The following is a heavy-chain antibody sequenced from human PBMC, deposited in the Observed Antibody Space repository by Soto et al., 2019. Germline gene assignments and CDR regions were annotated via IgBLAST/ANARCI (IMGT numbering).Heavy chain of an antibody. J-gene: IGHJ5*02. CDR2: IIPVFGTV. CDR1: GGTFSNYA. Sequence: QVRLVQSGAEVKKPGSSVKVSCKASGGTFSNYAITWLRLAPGQGLEWLGGIIPVFGTVNYAQKFQGRVTITADESTSTAYMELNRLRSEDTAVYYCARHNPYTNSVGNWFDPWGQGTLVIVS. CDR3: ARHNPYTNSVGNWFDP. D-gene: IGHD6-13*01. V-gene: IGHV1-69*01.